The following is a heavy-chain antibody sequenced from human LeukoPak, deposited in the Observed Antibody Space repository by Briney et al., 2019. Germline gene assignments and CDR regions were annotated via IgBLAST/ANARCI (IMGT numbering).Heavy chain of an antibody. D-gene: IGHD3-10*01. CDR3: ARGTVYYYGSGSYYFFDY. J-gene: IGHJ4*02. Sequence: PSETLSLTCAVYGGSFSGYYWSWIRQPPGKGLEWIGEINHSGSTNYNPSLKSRVTISVDTSKNQFSLKLSSVSAEGPAVYYCARGTVYYYGSGSYYFFDYWGQGTLVTVSS. CDR1: GGSFSGYY. CDR2: INHSGST. V-gene: IGHV4-34*01.